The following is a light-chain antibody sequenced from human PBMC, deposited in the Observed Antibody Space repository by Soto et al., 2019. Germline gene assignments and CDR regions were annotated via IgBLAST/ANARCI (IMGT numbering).Light chain of an antibody. CDR2: AAS. CDR1: QGITIY. Sequence: DIHWTHSPSFLSASGGDMVTITGRASQGITIYLAWYQQKPGKAPKLLIYAASTLQSGVPSRFSGSGSGTEFTPTISSLQPEDFATYYCLQHNSYPRTFGQGTKVDIK. J-gene: IGKJ1*01. CDR3: LQHNSYPRT. V-gene: IGKV1-9*01.